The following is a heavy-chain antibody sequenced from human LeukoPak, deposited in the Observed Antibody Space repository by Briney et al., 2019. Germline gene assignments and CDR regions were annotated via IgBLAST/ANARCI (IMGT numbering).Heavy chain of an antibody. V-gene: IGHV4-39*01. CDR3: ARHVAYYYDSSGYPDF. Sequence: SETLSPICTVYGTSIRSSRMYWAWIRHRPGKGLEWFGRVYYTGSTFHNSSLKRRVTIPVDTSKNQFSLRLTSVTAADTAIYYCARHVAYYYDSSGYPDFWGQGTLVTVSS. D-gene: IGHD3-22*01. CDR2: VYYTGST. J-gene: IGHJ4*02. CDR1: GTSIRSSRMY.